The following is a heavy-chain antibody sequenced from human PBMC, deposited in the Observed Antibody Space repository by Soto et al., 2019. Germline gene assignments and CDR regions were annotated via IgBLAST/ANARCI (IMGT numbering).Heavy chain of an antibody. CDR2: ISSSSNTI. CDR1: GFSFGRYG. V-gene: IGHV3-48*02. D-gene: IGHD2-2*01. J-gene: IGHJ4*02. CDR3: ARGTSHPDY. Sequence: VQLVESGGGVVQPGRSLRLSCVGSGFSFGRYGMSWVRQAPGKGLEWVSYISSSSNTIYYADSVKGRFTISRDNAKNSLYLQMNSLRDEDTAVYYCARGTSHPDYWGQGTLVTVSS.